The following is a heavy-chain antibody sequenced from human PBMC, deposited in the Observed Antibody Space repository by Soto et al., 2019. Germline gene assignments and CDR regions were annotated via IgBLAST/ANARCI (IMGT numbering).Heavy chain of an antibody. J-gene: IGHJ6*02. V-gene: IGHV6-1*01. CDR3: ARAVYCTTANCWDDFHYYNIDV. D-gene: IGHD2-2*01. CDR1: GDSVSSNSAA. CDR2: TYYRSKWYN. Sequence: PSQTLSLTCAISGDSVSSNSAAWNWIRQSPSRGLEWLGRTYYRSKWYNDYAVSVKSRITINPDTSKNQFSLQLTSVTAADTAVYYCARAVYCTTANCWDDFHYYNIDVWGQGTAVTVSS.